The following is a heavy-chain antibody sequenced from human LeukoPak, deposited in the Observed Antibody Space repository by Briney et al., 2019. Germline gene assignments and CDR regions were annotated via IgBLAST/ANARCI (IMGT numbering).Heavy chain of an antibody. CDR3: ARLSSSSSDY. CDR2: IYHSGRT. Sequence: SETLSLTCAVSGYSISSGYYWGWIRQPPGKGLEWIGSIYHSGRTYYNPSLKSRVTISVDTSKNQFSLKLSSVTAADTAVYYCARLSSSSSDYWGQGTLVTVSS. V-gene: IGHV4-38-2*01. CDR1: GYSISSGYY. D-gene: IGHD6-6*01. J-gene: IGHJ4*02.